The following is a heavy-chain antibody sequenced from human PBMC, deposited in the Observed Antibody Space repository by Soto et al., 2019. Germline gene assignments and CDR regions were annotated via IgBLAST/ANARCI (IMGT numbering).Heavy chain of an antibody. D-gene: IGHD2-2*01. J-gene: IGHJ6*02. Sequence: SETLSLTCTVSGGSISSGGYYWSWIRQHPGKGLEWIGYIYYSGSTYYSPSLKSRVTISVDTSKNQFSLELSSVTAADTAVYYCARVVPAALYYGMDVWGQGTTVTVSS. CDR1: GGSISSGGYY. V-gene: IGHV4-31*03. CDR2: IYYSGST. CDR3: ARVVPAALYYGMDV.